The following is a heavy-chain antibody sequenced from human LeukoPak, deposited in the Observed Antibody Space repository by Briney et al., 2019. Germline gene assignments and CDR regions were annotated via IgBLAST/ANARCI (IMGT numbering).Heavy chain of an antibody. Sequence: PSQTLSLTCTVSGGSISSGSYYWSWIRQPAGTGLEWIGRIYTSGSTNYNPSLKSRVTISVDTSKNQFSLKLRSVTAADTAVHYCARQDSSGYYYEGYFQHWGQGTLVTVPS. J-gene: IGHJ1*01. D-gene: IGHD3-22*01. CDR1: GGSISSGSYY. CDR3: ARQDSSGYYYEGYFQH. V-gene: IGHV4-61*02. CDR2: IYTSGST.